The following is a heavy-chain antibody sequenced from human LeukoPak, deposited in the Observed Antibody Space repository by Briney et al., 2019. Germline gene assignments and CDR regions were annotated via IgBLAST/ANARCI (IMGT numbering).Heavy chain of an antibody. J-gene: IGHJ4*02. Sequence: GGSLRLSCTASGFTFSIYAMHWVRQAPGKGLEWVAVISYDGSNKYYADSVKGRFTISRDNSKSTLYLQMNSLRAEDTAVYYCAKVLTGYSYGPTGDYWGQGTLVTVSS. CDR2: ISYDGSNK. CDR3: AKVLTGYSYGPTGDY. D-gene: IGHD5-18*01. CDR1: GFTFSIYA. V-gene: IGHV3-30-3*01.